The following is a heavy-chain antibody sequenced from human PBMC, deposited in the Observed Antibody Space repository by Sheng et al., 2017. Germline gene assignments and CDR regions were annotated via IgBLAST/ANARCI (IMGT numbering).Heavy chain of an antibody. D-gene: IGHD6-6*01. V-gene: IGHV1-69*01. CDR1: GGTFSSYA. CDR3: ARRWRSIAARMGALLSGYYYGMDV. Sequence: QVQLVQSGAEVKKPGSSVKVSCKASGGTFSSYAISWVRQAPGQGLEWMGGIIPIFGTANYAQKFQGRVTITADESTSTAYMELSSLRSEDTAVYYCARRWRSIAARMGALLSGYYYGMDVWGQGTT. CDR2: IIPIFGTA. J-gene: IGHJ6*02.